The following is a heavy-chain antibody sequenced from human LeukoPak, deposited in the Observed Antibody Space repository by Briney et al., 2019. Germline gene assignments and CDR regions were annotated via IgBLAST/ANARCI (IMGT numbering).Heavy chain of an antibody. CDR2: ISSSSSYL. CDR1: GFTFSSYS. Sequence: GESLRLSCAASGFTFSSYSMNWVRPAPGKGLEWVSSISSSSSYLYYADSVKGRFTISRDNAKNSLYLQMNSLRAEDTAVYYCARRGYSSGLGAFDIWGQGTMVTVSS. D-gene: IGHD6-19*01. J-gene: IGHJ3*02. V-gene: IGHV3-21*01. CDR3: ARRGYSSGLGAFDI.